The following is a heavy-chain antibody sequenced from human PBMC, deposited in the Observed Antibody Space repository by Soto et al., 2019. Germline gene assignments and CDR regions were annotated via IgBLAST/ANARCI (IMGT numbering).Heavy chain of an antibody. CDR1: GGTFSSYA. J-gene: IGHJ6*02. V-gene: IGHV1-69*13. CDR2: IIPIFGTA. D-gene: IGHD2-2*01. Sequence: SVKVSCKASGGTFSSYAISWVRQAPGQGLEWMGGIIPIFGTANYAQKFQGRVTITADESTSTAYMELSSLRSEDTAVYYCARGGRCSSTSCSYYDYYGMDVWGQGTTVTVSS. CDR3: ARGGRCSSTSCSYYDYYGMDV.